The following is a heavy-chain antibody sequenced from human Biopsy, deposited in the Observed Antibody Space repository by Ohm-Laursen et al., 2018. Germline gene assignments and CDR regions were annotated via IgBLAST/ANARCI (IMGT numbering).Heavy chain of an antibody. J-gene: IGHJ6*02. CDR2: INPNSGNA. D-gene: IGHD3-9*01. Sequence: EASVKVSCKASGYTFAGYYLHWVRQAPGHGLEWMGWINPNSGNANYAQSFQGRLTVTRGTSISTAYMELTSLTFDDTAIYYCARVPAYPSIDGYYGLDLWGQGTTVIVSS. CDR1: GYTFAGYY. V-gene: IGHV1-2*02. CDR3: ARVPAYPSIDGYYGLDL.